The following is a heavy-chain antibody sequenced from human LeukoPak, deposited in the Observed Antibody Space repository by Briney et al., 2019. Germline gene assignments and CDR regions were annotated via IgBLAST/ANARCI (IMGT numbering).Heavy chain of an antibody. J-gene: IGHJ2*01. V-gene: IGHV3-30*18. CDR2: ISYDGSNK. Sequence: GGSLRLSCAASGFTFSSYGMHWVRQAPGKGLEWVAVISYDGSNKYYADSVKGRFTISRDNSKNTLYLQMNSLRAEDTAVYYCAKKEQWLVRERDWYFDLWGRGTLVTVS. CDR3: AKKEQWLVRERDWYFDL. CDR1: GFTFSSYG. D-gene: IGHD6-19*01.